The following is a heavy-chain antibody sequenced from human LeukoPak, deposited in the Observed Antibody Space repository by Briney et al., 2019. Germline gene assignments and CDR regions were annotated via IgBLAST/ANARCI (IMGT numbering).Heavy chain of an antibody. D-gene: IGHD6-19*01. J-gene: IGHJ4*02. V-gene: IGHV4-31*03. CDR3: ARENTAPDSSDWYYFDY. CDR1: GGSISSGGYY. CDR2: IYYSGST. Sequence: ASETLSLTCTVSGGSISSGGYYWSWIRQHPGKGLEWIGYIYYSGSTFYNPSLKSRVTISVDTSKNQFSLKLSSVTAADTAVYYCARENTAPDSSDWYYFDYWGQGTLVTVSS.